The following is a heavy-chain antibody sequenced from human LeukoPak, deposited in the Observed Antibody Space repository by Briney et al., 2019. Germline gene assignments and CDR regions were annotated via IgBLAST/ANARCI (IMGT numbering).Heavy chain of an antibody. Sequence: ASVKVSCKASGYTFTSYYMHWVRQAPGQGLEWMGIINPSGGSTSYAQKFQGRVTMTRDMSTSTVYMELSSLRSEDTAIYYCARANISPRVPWYYHYVDVWGKGTTVTVSS. CDR2: INPSGGST. V-gene: IGHV1-46*01. CDR1: GYTFTSYY. CDR3: ARANISPRVPWYYHYVDV. J-gene: IGHJ6*03. D-gene: IGHD2/OR15-2a*01.